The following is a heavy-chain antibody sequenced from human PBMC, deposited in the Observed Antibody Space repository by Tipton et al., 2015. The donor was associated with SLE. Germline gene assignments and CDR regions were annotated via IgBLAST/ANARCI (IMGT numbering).Heavy chain of an antibody. CDR1: GYTFTTYD. Sequence: QLVQSGAEVKRPGASVKVSCKASGYTFTTYDIFWVRQATGQGLEWMGWINPNTDNTGYARKFQGRVTMTRDTSISTAYMELSSLRSEDTAVYYCARGIDDYYYGSGGTGFWGQGTLVTVSS. V-gene: IGHV1-8*01. CDR2: INPNTDNT. CDR3: ARGIDDYYYGSGGTGF. D-gene: IGHD3-10*01. J-gene: IGHJ4*02.